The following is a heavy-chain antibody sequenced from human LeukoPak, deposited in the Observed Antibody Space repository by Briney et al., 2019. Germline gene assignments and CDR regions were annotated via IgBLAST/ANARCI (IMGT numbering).Heavy chain of an antibody. CDR2: IKQDESEK. D-gene: IGHD6-13*01. CDR1: GFTFSSYW. J-gene: IGHJ4*02. Sequence: PGGSLRLSCTASGFTFSSYWMSWVRQAPGKGLEWVANIKQDESEKFYVDSVKGRFTISRDNAKNSLYLQMNSLRAEDTAVYYCAKDRSSSSLNFDYWGQGTLVTVSS. CDR3: AKDRSSSSLNFDY. V-gene: IGHV3-7*01.